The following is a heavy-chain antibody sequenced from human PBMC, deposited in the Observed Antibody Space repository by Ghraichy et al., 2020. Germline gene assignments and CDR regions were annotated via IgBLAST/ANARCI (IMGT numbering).Heavy chain of an antibody. CDR1: GYSFTEYG. CDR3: AGNSGDATYYYYYGMDV. Sequence: ASVKVSCRASGYSFTEYGVHWVRQAPGQSLEWMGWINAGNGDTKYSEKFQGRVTITRDTSATAPYMELSSLRPEDTAVYYCAGNSGDATYYYYYGMDVWGQGTTVTVSS. D-gene: IGHD4-23*01. CDR2: INAGNGDT. J-gene: IGHJ6*02. V-gene: IGHV1-3*01.